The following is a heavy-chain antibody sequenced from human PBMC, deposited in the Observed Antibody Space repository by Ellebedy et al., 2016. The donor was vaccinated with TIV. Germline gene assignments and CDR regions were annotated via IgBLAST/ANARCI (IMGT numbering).Heavy chain of an antibody. D-gene: IGHD6-13*01. J-gene: IGHJ6*02. V-gene: IGHV6-1*01. CDR1: GDSVSSNSAA. CDR2: TYYRSKWYN. Sequence: SQILSLTCAISGDSVSSNSAAWNWIRQSPSRGLEWLGRTYYRSKWYNDYAVSVKSRITLNPDTSKNQFSLQLNSVSPEDTAVYYCARGSYSSSWFYYGLDVWGQGTTVTVSS. CDR3: ARGSYSSSWFYYGLDV.